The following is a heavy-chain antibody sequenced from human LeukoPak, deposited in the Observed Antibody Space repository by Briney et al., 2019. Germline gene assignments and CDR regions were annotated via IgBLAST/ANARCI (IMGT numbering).Heavy chain of an antibody. CDR3: ARQLGYCSGGSCYYFDY. Sequence: SETLSLTCTVSGGSISTYYWSWIRQPPGKGLEWIGHIYYSGNTNYNPSLKSRVSISVDTSKNQFSLKLSSVTAADTAVYYCARQLGYCSGGSCYYFDYWGQGTLVIVSS. V-gene: IGHV4-59*12. CDR2: IYYSGNT. D-gene: IGHD2-15*01. CDR1: GGSISTYY. J-gene: IGHJ4*02.